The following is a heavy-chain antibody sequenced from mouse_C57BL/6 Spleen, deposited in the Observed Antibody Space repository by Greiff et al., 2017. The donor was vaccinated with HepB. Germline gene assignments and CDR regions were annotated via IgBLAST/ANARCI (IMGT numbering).Heavy chain of an antibody. J-gene: IGHJ3*01. CDR2: IYPRDGST. D-gene: IGHD2-10*02. Sequence: VQLQQSGPELVKPGASVKLSCKASGYTFTSYDINWVKQRPGQGLEWIGWIYPRDGSTKYNEKFKGKATLTVDTSSSTAYMELHSLTSEDSAVYFCAEGNFLPRGWFAYWGQGTLGTVSA. CDR1: GYTFTSYD. V-gene: IGHV1-85*01. CDR3: AEGNFLPRGWFAY.